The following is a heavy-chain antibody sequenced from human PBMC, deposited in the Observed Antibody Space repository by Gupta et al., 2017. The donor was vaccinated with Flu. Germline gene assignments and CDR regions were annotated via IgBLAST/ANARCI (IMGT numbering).Heavy chain of an antibody. Sequence: GGTFSNYAISWVRQAPGQGLEWMGGIVPIFGTANLAPKFHGRLTITADESTTTAYMELSSLRSEDTAIYYCARVRDGSNNVYYFDYWGQGTLGTVSS. J-gene: IGHJ4*02. V-gene: IGHV1-69*01. CDR1: GGTFSNYA. CDR3: ARVRDGSNNVYYFDY. D-gene: IGHD3-10*01. CDR2: IVPIFGTA.